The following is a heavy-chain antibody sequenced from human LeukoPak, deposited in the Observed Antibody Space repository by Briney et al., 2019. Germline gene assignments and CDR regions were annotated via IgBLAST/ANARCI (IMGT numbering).Heavy chain of an antibody. Sequence: PGGSLRLSCAASGFSFNNYVMSWVRQAPGKGLEWVSAISGDGARTYYADSVKGWFTISRDNSKNTLDLQMNSLRAEDTAIYYCAKTVVVITFRFDSWGQGSLVTVSS. CDR2: ISGDGART. CDR3: AKTVVVITFRFDS. J-gene: IGHJ4*02. CDR1: GFSFNNYV. D-gene: IGHD2-21*01. V-gene: IGHV3-23*01.